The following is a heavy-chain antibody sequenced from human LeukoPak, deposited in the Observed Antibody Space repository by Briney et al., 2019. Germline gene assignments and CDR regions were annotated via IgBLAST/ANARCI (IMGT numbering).Heavy chain of an antibody. Sequence: ASVKVSCKASGYTFTGYYMHWVRQAPGQGLEWMGWINPNSGGTNYAQKFQGRVTMTRDTSISTAYMELSRLRSDGTAVYYCARDHPIAGTFDYWGQGTLVTVSS. J-gene: IGHJ4*02. V-gene: IGHV1-2*02. D-gene: IGHD1-20*01. CDR3: ARDHPIAGTFDY. CDR1: GYTFTGYY. CDR2: INPNSGGT.